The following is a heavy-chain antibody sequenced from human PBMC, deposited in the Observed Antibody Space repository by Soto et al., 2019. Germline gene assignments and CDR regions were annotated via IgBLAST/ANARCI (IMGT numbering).Heavy chain of an antibody. D-gene: IGHD2-15*01. V-gene: IGHV1-46*01. J-gene: IGHJ1*01. CDR1: GYLFTAYS. CDR2: VSPSGGST. Sequence: SCKASGYLFTAYSMHWVRLAPGQGLELMGVVSPSGGSTKYAQNFQGRVTMTRDTSTTTIYMELSSLRSDDTAIYYCAREENCSGGTCYSEYFHRWGQGTLVTVSS. CDR3: AREENCSGGTCYSEYFHR.